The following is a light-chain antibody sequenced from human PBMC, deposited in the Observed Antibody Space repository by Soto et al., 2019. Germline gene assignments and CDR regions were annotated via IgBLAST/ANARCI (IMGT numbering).Light chain of an antibody. J-gene: IGLJ3*02. V-gene: IGLV8-61*01. CDR3: VLYMGSGIWV. CDR2: STN. Sequence: QTVVTQEPSFSVSPGGTVTLTCGLSSGSVSTSYYPSWYQQTPGQAPRTLIYSTNTRSSGVPDRFSGSILRNKAALPITGAQADDESDYYCVLYMGSGIWVFGGGTKLTVL. CDR1: SGSVSTSYY.